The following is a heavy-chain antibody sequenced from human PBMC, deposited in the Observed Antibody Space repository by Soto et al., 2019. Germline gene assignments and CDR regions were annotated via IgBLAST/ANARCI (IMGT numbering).Heavy chain of an antibody. CDR1: GYSFTSYW. V-gene: IGHV5-51*01. D-gene: IGHD3-22*01. CDR2: IYPGDSGT. Sequence: PGESLKISCKGSGYSFTSYWIGWVRQMPGKGLEWMGIIYPGDSGTRYSPSFQGQVTISADKSISTAYLQWSSLKASDTAMYYCARLNYYDSSEDAFDIWGQGTMVTVSS. J-gene: IGHJ3*02. CDR3: ARLNYYDSSEDAFDI.